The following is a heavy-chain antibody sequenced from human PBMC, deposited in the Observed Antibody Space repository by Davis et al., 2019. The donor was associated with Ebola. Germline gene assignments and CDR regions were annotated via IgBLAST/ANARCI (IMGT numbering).Heavy chain of an antibody. CDR3: ARRRVKFSYSSGWYY. Sequence: MPSETLSLTCAVSGGSIRSSNCWTWVRQPPGKGLEWIGEIYHSGSTNYNPSLKSRVTISVDKSKNQFSLKLSSVTAADTAVYYCARRRVKFSYSSGWYYWGQGTLVTVSS. J-gene: IGHJ4*02. D-gene: IGHD6-19*01. CDR2: IYHSGST. V-gene: IGHV4-4*02. CDR1: GGSIRSSNC.